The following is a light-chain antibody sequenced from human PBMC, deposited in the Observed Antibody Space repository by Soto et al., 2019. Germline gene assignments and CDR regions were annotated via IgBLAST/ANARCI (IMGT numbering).Light chain of an antibody. J-gene: IGKJ3*01. V-gene: IGKV3-15*01. CDR2: GAS. Sequence: EIVMTQSPATLSVSPGERATLSCRASQSVSSNLAWYQQKPGQAPRLLISGASTRATGIPARFSGSGSGTEFTLTIRSLQSEDFAVYYCQQYNNWPPPFTFGPGTKVDIK. CDR1: QSVSSN. CDR3: QQYNNWPPPFT.